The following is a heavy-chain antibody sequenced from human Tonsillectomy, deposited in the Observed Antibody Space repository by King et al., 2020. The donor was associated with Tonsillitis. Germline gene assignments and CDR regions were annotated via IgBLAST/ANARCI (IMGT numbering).Heavy chain of an antibody. CDR1: GFTFSTYA. V-gene: IGHV3-23*03. D-gene: IGHD5-12*01. CDR2: IYSGGGRA. J-gene: IGHJ4*02. CDR3: AKAHYAGGGYDY. Sequence: VQLVESGGALVQPGGSLRLSCAASGFTFSTYAMSWVRQAPGKGLECLSLIYSGGGRADYADSVRGRFTISRDDSKNMLFLQMNSLRAEDTAVYYCAKAHYAGGGYDYWGQGTLVTVSS.